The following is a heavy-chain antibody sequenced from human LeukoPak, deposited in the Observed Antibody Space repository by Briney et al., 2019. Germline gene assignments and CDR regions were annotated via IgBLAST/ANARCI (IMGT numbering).Heavy chain of an antibody. CDR3: ARARFCSGGSCYAEY. CDR2: IYPGDSDT. D-gene: IGHD2-15*01. CDR1: GYSFTTYW. J-gene: IGHJ4*02. V-gene: IGHV5-51*01. Sequence: GESLKISCKGSGYSFTTYWIGWVRQMPGKGLEWMGIIYPGDSDTRYSPSFQGQVTISADRSISTAYLQWSSLKASDTAMYYCARARFCSGGSCYAEYWGQGTLVTVSS.